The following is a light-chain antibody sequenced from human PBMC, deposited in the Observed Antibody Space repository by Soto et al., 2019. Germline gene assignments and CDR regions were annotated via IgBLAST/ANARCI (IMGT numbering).Light chain of an antibody. CDR1: QSIGSN. CDR3: QQSYRTPPS. V-gene: IGKV1-39*01. Sequence: DIQMTQSPSSLSASVGDRVTITCRASQSIGSNLNWYQQKPGKAPKLLLYLTSSLQSGVPSRFRGSGSGTDFTLTISSLQPEDFATYYCQQSYRTPPSFGRGTKLEI. CDR2: LTS. J-gene: IGKJ2*03.